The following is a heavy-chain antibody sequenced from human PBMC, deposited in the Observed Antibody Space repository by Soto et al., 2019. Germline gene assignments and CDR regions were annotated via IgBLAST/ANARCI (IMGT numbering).Heavy chain of an antibody. J-gene: IGHJ6*02. CDR1: GGSISSDEYF. Sequence: QVQLQESGPGLVKPSQTLSLTCSVSGGSISSDEYFWSWIRQSPGKGLEWIVYIHYTGSTSNNPSLKSRLTIVVDTSKNQFSLKLSSVTAADTAVYFCARAGSEDYYGMGVWGQGTPVTVSS. CDR3: ARAGSEDYYGMGV. V-gene: IGHV4-30-4*01. CDR2: IHYTGST. D-gene: IGHD6-6*01.